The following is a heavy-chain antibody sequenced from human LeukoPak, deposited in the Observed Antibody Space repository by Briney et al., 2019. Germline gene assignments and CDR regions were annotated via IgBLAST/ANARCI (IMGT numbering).Heavy chain of an antibody. V-gene: IGHV3-7*01. D-gene: IGHD4-23*01. CDR3: AAGGNSDY. CDR1: GITFSSYW. Sequence: PGGSLRLSCAASGITFSSYWRSWVRQAPGKGLEWVANIKEDGSEKYYVDSVKGRFTISRDNAKNSLYLQMNSLRAEDTAVYYCAAGGNSDYWGQGTLVTVSS. CDR2: IKEDGSEK. J-gene: IGHJ4*02.